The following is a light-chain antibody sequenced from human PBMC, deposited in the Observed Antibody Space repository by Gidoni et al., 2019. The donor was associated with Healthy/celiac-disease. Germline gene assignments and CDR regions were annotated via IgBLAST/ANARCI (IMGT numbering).Light chain of an antibody. CDR1: QSISSN. CDR3: QQYNNWPPRYT. V-gene: IGKV3-15*01. Sequence: EIVMTQSPATLSVSPGERATLSCRASQSISSNLAWYQQIPGQAPRLLIYGASTRATGIPVRFSGSGSGTEFTLTISSLQSEDFAVYYCQQYNNWPPRYTFGQGTKLEIK. CDR2: GAS. J-gene: IGKJ2*01.